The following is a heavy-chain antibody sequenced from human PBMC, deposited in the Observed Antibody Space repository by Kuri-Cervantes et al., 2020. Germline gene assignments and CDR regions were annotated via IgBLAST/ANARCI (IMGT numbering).Heavy chain of an antibody. J-gene: IGHJ4*02. CDR3: AKDRTYDSSGSYDY. D-gene: IGHD3-22*01. V-gene: IGHV3-21*04. CDR1: GFTFSSYS. CDR2: ISSSSSYI. Sequence: GGSLRLSCAASGFTFSSYSMNWVRQAPGKGLEWVSSISSSSSYIYYADSVKGRFTISRDNAQNSLYLQMNSLRAEDTALYYCAKDRTYDSSGSYDYWGQGTLVTVSS.